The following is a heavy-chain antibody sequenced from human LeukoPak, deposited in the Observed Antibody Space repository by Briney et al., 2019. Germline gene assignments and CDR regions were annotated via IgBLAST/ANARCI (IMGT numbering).Heavy chain of an antibody. CDR2: IFSDGTT. CDR1: DFAVSTNY. D-gene: IGHD4-23*01. Sequence: GGSLRLSCAAFDFAVSTNYMTWVRQAPGKGLEWVSFIFSDGTTKCADSVKGRFTISRDSSKSTLYLQMNSLSAEDTAVYYCAGYYGGKFDYWGQGTLVTVSS. V-gene: IGHV3-66*02. J-gene: IGHJ4*02. CDR3: AGYYGGKFDY.